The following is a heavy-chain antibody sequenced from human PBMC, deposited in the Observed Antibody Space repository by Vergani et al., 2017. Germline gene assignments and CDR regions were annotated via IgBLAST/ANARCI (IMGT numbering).Heavy chain of an antibody. J-gene: IGHJ6*02. D-gene: IGHD3-9*01. CDR2: IYSTGST. CDR1: GGSFNTYY. CDR3: ARVMYRDEASTGYRLEGMDI. Sequence: QVQLEESGPGLVKPSENLSLTCTVSGGSFNTYYWSWIRQSPGKGLEWIGYIYSTGSTNYNPSLNSRVTMSVDTSKNQFSLKLRSVTAADTAVYFCARVMYRDEASTGYRLEGMDIWGQGTTVTISS. V-gene: IGHV4-59*13.